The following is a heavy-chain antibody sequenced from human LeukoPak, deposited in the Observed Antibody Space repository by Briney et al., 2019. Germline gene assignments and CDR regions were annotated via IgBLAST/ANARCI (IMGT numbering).Heavy chain of an antibody. CDR2: ISYDGSNK. D-gene: IGHD2-2*02. V-gene: IGHV3-30-3*01. CDR3: ARDGGYCSSTSCYTRRGDYYYYMDV. Sequence: GGSLRLSCAASGFTFSSYAMHWVRQAPGKGLEWVAVISYDGSNKYYADSVKGRFTISRDNSKNTLYLQMNSLRAEDTAVYYCARDGGYCSSTSCYTRRGDYYYYMDVWGKGTTVTVSS. J-gene: IGHJ6*03. CDR1: GFTFSSYA.